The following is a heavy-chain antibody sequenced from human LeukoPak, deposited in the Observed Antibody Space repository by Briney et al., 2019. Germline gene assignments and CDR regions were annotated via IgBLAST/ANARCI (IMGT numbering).Heavy chain of an antibody. J-gene: IGHJ4*02. D-gene: IGHD2-21*02. CDR2: IYTSGRT. CDR1: GGSISSYY. V-gene: IGHV4-4*09. CDR3: GGQSPVTCDGDCYSTPFDY. Sequence: PSETLSLTCTVSGGSISSYYWSWVRQPPGKGMEGIGYIYTSGRTNYNPSLKSRGTISVETSKNKFSLKLRCVTAADTAGYYCGGQSPVTCDGDCYSTPFDYWGQGTLVTVSS.